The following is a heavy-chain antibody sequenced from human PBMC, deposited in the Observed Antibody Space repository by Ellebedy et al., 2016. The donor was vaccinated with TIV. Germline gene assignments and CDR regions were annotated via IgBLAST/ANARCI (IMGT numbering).Heavy chain of an antibody. V-gene: IGHV5-51*01. CDR2: IYPGDSDT. Sequence: GGSLRLSCKGSGYNFPTYWIAWVRQMPGKGLEWMGIIYPGDSDTRYSPSFQGQVTISADKSISTAYLQWSSLKASDTAMYYCARRLAYCSGGSCSCYYFDYWGQGTLVSVSS. D-gene: IGHD2-15*01. CDR1: GYNFPTYW. CDR3: ARRLAYCSGGSCSCYYFDY. J-gene: IGHJ4*02.